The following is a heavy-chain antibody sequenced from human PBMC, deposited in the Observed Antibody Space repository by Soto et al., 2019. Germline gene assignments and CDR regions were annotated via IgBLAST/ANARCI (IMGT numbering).Heavy chain of an antibody. CDR2: YDLEKGET. D-gene: IGHD6-13*01. V-gene: IGHV1-24*01. CDR3: AIDVGRSNKFDL. J-gene: IGHJ5*02. CDR1: GYSLTELS. Sequence: GASVKVSCKVSGYSLTELSIHWVRQAPGEGLEWMGGYDLEKGETIYAQKFQGRVTMTEDSPADTPYMQLRSLRSEDTAVYYCAIDVGRSNKFDLWGQGTMVTVSS.